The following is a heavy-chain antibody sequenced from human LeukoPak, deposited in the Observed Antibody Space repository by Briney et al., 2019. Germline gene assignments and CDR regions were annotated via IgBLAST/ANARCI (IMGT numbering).Heavy chain of an antibody. V-gene: IGHV3-9*01. CDR1: GFTFDDYA. CDR2: ISWNSGSI. Sequence: SLRLSCAASGFTFDDYAMHWVRQAPGKGLEWVSGISWNSGSIGYADSVKGRFTISRDNAKNSLYLQMNSLRAEDTALYYCAKDGTTGYSSGWSFDYWGQGTLVTVSS. J-gene: IGHJ4*02. D-gene: IGHD6-19*01. CDR3: AKDGTTGYSSGWSFDY.